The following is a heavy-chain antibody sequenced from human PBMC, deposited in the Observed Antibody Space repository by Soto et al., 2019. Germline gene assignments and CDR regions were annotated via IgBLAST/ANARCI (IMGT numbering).Heavy chain of an antibody. V-gene: IGHV4-34*01. CDR2: INHSGST. Sequence: PSETLSLTCAVCGGSFSGYYWSWIRQPPGKGLEWIGEINHSGSTNYNPSLKSRVTISVDTSKNQFSLKLSSVTAADTAVYYCARGGKAAAGTGVSGMDVWGQGTTVTVSS. CDR1: GGSFSGYY. J-gene: IGHJ6*02. D-gene: IGHD6-13*01. CDR3: ARGGKAAAGTGVSGMDV.